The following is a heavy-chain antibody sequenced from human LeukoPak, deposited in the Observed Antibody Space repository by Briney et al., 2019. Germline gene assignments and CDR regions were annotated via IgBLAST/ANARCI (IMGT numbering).Heavy chain of an antibody. Sequence: GGSLRLSCAASGFTFSSYSMTWVRQAPGKGLEWVSGISGSGGGTYYADSVRGRFSISRDNSKNTLHLQMNSLRAEDTAVYYCAAISPYYYMDVWGKGTTVTISS. CDR3: AAISPYYYMDV. J-gene: IGHJ6*03. D-gene: IGHD2-21*01. CDR2: ISGSGGGT. V-gene: IGHV3-23*01. CDR1: GFTFSSYS.